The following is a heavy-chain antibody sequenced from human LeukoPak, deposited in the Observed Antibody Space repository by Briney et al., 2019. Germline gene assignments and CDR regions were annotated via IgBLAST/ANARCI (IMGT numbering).Heavy chain of an antibody. CDR1: GGSISSYY. D-gene: IGHD2-15*01. Sequence: SSETLSLTCTVSGGSISSYYWSWIRQPAGKGLEWIGRIYTSGSTNYNPSLKSRVTMSVDTSKNQFSLKLSSVTAADTAVYYCARDRGSGYYYYYGMDVWGQGTTVTVSS. V-gene: IGHV4-4*07. J-gene: IGHJ6*02. CDR3: ARDRGSGYYYYYGMDV. CDR2: IYTSGST.